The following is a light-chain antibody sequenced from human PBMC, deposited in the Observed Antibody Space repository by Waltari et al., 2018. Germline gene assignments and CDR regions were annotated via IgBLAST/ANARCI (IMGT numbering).Light chain of an antibody. CDR1: VLAKKY. CDR3: CSAADNNHCV. CDR2: KDS. V-gene: IGLV3-27*01. Sequence: SYELTQPSSVSVSPGQTARITCSGDVLAKKYARWVQQKPGQAPVLGLYKDSERPSGIPERFSCTSSGTTVTLTISGAQVEDEADYYCCSAADNNHCVFGGGTKLTVL. J-gene: IGLJ3*02.